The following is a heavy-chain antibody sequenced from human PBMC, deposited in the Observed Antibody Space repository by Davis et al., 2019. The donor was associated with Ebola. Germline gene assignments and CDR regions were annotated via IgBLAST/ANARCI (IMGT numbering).Heavy chain of an antibody. V-gene: IGHV3-23*01. CDR2: ISGSGGST. CDR3: ARGGTVNVASLDY. J-gene: IGHJ4*02. D-gene: IGHD1-26*01. CDR1: GFTFSSYA. Sequence: GESLKISCAASGFTFSSYAMSWVRQAPGKGLEWVSAISGSGGSTYYADSVKGRFTISRDNSKNTLYLQMNSLRAEDTAVYYCARGGTVNVASLDYWGQGILVTVSS.